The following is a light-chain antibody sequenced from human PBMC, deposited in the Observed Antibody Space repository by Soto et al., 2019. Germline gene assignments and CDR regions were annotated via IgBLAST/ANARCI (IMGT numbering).Light chain of an antibody. V-gene: IGLV1-51*01. J-gene: IGLJ2*01. CDR1: SSNIGDNY. Sequence: QSVLTQPPSVSAAPGQKVTLSCTGSSSNIGDNYVSWYQQFPGRAPQLLIDDNDERPSGIPDRFSASKSGTSATLGITGLQTGDEADYYCGTWDSSLSIGVFGGGTKLTVL. CDR3: GTWDSSLSIGV. CDR2: DND.